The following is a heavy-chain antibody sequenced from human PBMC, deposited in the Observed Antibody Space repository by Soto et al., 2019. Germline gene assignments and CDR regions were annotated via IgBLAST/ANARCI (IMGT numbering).Heavy chain of an antibody. CDR2: INHSGST. V-gene: IGHV4-34*01. J-gene: IGHJ4*02. CDR3: AISRALSRDFDY. CDR1: GGSFSDYY. Sequence: QVQLQQWGAGLLKPSETLSLTCAVYGGSFSDYYWNWIRQPPGKGREWIGEINHSGSTNYNPSPKTRVTISVHTSNNQFSLKLSSVPAADTAVYYCAISRALSRDFDYWGQGTLVTVSS.